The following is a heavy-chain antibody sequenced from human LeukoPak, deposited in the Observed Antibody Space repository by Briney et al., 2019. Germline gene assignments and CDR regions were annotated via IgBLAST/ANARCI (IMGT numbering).Heavy chain of an antibody. CDR3: AKDRVQGSWYFDL. Sequence: GGSLRLSCAASGFTFSSYAMSWVRQAPGKGLEWVSGILGSGGSTFFADSLKGRFTVSRDNPKNTLYLHMNSLGADDTAVYYCAKDRVQGSWYFDLWGRGTLVTVSS. V-gene: IGHV3-23*01. CDR2: ILGSGGST. CDR1: GFTFSSYA. J-gene: IGHJ2*01. D-gene: IGHD3-10*01.